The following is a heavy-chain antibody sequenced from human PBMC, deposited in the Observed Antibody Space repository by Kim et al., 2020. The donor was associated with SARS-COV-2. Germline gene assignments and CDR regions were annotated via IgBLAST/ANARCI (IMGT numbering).Heavy chain of an antibody. V-gene: IGHV4-59*01. D-gene: IGHD2-15*01. J-gene: IGHJ4*02. CDR1: GGSISSYY. Sequence: SETLSLTCTVSGGSISSYYWSWIRQPPGKGLEWIGCIYYSGSTNYNPSLKSRVTISVDTSNNQFSLKLSSVTAADTAVYYCARRSLGCCSGGSCYSGFHFWGQGTLVTVSS. CDR3: ARRSLGCCSGGSCYSGFHF. CDR2: IYYSGST.